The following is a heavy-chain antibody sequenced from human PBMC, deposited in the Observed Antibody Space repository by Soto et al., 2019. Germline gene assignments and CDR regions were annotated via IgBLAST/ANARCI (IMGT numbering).Heavy chain of an antibody. J-gene: IGHJ4*02. V-gene: IGHV1-18*01. CDR2: ISGYNENT. CDR1: GYSFSNYG. D-gene: IGHD6-25*01. CDR3: ARDVWGTAAAGSYYFDY. Sequence: QVQLMQSGAEAKKPGASVRVSCKTSGYSFSNYGVAWVRQAPGQGLEWMGWISGYNENTNSAQHLQDRITMTTDTFMSTAYMELRSLRSDDTAIYYCARDVWGTAAAGSYYFDYWGQGTVVTVSS.